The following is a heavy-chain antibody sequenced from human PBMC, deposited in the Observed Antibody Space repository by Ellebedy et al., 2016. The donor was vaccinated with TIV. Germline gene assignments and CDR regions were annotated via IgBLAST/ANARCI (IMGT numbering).Heavy chain of an antibody. V-gene: IGHV1-69*04. J-gene: IGHJ4*02. D-gene: IGHD2-15*01. Sequence: AASVTVSCKASGGTFSSYAISWVRQAPGQGLEWMGRIIPILGIANYAQKFQGRVTITADKSTSTAYMELSSLRPEDTAVYYCARERRADIVVVVAAMFYFDYWGQGTLVTVSS. CDR3: ARERRADIVVVVAAMFYFDY. CDR2: IIPILGIA. CDR1: GGTFSSYA.